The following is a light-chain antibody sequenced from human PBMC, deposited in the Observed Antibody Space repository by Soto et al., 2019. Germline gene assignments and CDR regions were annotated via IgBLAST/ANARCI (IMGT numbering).Light chain of an antibody. CDR1: SSDVGAYNY. CDR3: NSFAGSSYV. Sequence: QSALTQPASVSGSPGQSITISCTGTSSDVGAYNYVSWYRQYPGKPPKLMIYGVSNRPSGVSNRFSGSKSGNTASLTISGLQTDDEADYYCNSFAGSSYVFGTGTKVTVL. CDR2: GVS. V-gene: IGLV2-14*01. J-gene: IGLJ1*01.